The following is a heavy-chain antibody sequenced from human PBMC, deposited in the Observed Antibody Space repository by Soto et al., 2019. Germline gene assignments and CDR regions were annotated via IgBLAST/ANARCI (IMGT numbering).Heavy chain of an antibody. CDR2: ISYDGSNK. D-gene: IGHD2-2*01. V-gene: IGHV3-30-3*01. CDR1: GFTFSSYA. Sequence: PVGSLRLSCAASGFTFSSYAMHWVRQAPGKGLEWVAVISYDGSNKYYADSVKGRFTISRDNSKNTLYLQMNSLRAEDTAVYYCARVEGGYCSSTTCPATYWGQGTLVTVSS. CDR3: ARVEGGYCSSTTCPATY. J-gene: IGHJ4*02.